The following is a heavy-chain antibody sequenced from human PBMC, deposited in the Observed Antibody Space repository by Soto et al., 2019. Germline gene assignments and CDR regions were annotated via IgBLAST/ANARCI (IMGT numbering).Heavy chain of an antibody. J-gene: IGHJ4*02. CDR1: GFTFSDYL. CDR2: ITGDGTDT. CDR3: TRYPTFDY. Sequence: EVQLVESRGDLVQPGGSLRLSCAASGFTFSDYLMHWVRQTPGKGLMWVSRITGDGTDTIYDDSVRGRFTISRDNVKNTLYLQMNNLRADDTAVYYCTRYPTFDYWGQGTLVTVSS. V-gene: IGHV3-74*01.